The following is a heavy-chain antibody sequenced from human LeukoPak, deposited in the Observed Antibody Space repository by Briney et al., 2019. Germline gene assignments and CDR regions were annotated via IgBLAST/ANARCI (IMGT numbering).Heavy chain of an antibody. CDR2: ISSSSSTI. V-gene: IGHV3-48*01. CDR1: GFTFSSYS. Sequence: GGSLRLSCAASGFTFSSYSMNWVRQAPGKGLEWVSYISSSSSTIYYADSVKGRFTISRDNSKNTLYLQMNSLRAEDTAVYYCASATTNYDFWSGYYTPSIVIPPPRVYGMDVWGQGTTVTVSS. J-gene: IGHJ6*02. D-gene: IGHD3-3*01. CDR3: ASATTNYDFWSGYYTPSIVIPPPRVYGMDV.